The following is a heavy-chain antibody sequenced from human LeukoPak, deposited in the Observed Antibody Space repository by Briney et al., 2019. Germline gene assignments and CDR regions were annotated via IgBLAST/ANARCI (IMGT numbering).Heavy chain of an antibody. J-gene: IGHJ5*02. CDR2: INDGGST. CDR3: ARGSSGGRKNWFDP. V-gene: IGHV4-34*01. D-gene: IGHD3-16*01. Sequence: SETLSLTCAVYGGSLSGYYWNWIRQPPGKGLEWIGEINDGGSTNYNPSLKSRVTISVDTSKNQFSLKLRSVTAADTAVYYCARGSSGGRKNWFDPWGQGTQVTVSS. CDR1: GGSLSGYY.